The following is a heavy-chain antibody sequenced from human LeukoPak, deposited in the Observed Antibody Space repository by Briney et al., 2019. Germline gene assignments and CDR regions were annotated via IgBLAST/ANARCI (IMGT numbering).Heavy chain of an antibody. D-gene: IGHD2-2*01. CDR3: ARGRIVVVPAAKKRYHMDV. CDR1: GGSFSGYY. J-gene: IGHJ6*03. V-gene: IGHV4-34*01. Sequence: KPSETLSLTCAVYGGSFSGYYWSWIRQPPGKGLEWIGEINHSGSTNYNPSLKSRVTISVDTSKNQFSLKLSSVTAADTAVYYCARGRIVVVPAAKKRYHMDVWGKGTTVTVSS. CDR2: INHSGST.